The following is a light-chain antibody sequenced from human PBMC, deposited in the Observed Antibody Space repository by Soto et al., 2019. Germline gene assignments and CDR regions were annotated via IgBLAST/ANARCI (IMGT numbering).Light chain of an antibody. V-gene: IGLV2-14*01. CDR2: DVS. Sequence: QSALTQPASVSRSPGQSITISCTGTSSDVGGYNYVSWYQQHPGKAPKLMIYDVSNRPSGVSNRFSGSKSGNTASLTISGLQAEDEADYYCSSYTSSSTLGGVFGTGTKVTVL. CDR1: SSDVGGYNY. CDR3: SSYTSSSTLGGV. J-gene: IGLJ1*01.